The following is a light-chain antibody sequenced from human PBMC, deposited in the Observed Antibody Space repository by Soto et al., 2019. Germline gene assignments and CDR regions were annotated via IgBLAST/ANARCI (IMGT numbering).Light chain of an antibody. CDR3: QQYYSIPRT. CDR1: QSVLYSSDNKNY. CDR2: WAS. J-gene: IGKJ1*01. Sequence: DIVMTQSPDSLAVSLGERATINCKSSQSVLYSSDNKNYLGWFQQKQGQPPKLLIYWASTRESGVPDRFSGSGSGTDFTLTIRSLQAEDVAVYYCQQYYSIPRTFGQGTKVEIK. V-gene: IGKV4-1*01.